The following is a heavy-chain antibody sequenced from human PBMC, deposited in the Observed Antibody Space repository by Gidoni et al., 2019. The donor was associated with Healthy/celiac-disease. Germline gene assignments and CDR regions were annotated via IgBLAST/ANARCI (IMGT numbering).Heavy chain of an antibody. J-gene: IGHJ5*02. V-gene: IGHV4-59*01. D-gene: IGHD6-19*01. CDR2: IYYSGST. CDR3: ARCSSGWTNWFDP. CDR1: GGSISSYY. Sequence: QVQLQESGPGLVKPSETLSLTGTVSGGSISSYYWSWIRQPPGKGLEWIGYIYYSGSTNYNPSLKSLVTISVDPSKNQFSLKLSSVTAADTAVYYCARCSSGWTNWFDPWGQGTLVTVSS.